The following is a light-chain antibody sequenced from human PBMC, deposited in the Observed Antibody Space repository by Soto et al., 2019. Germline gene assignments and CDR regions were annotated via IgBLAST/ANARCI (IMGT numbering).Light chain of an antibody. CDR1: QSLLHSDGKTY. Sequence: DIVMTQTPLSLSVTPGQPASISCKSSQSLLHSDGKTYLYWYLQKPGQPPQLLICEGSNRFYGCXDXCGGSVPGTAITLRISRVVAGYVGVYDLMYFIHFPLTF. J-gene: IGKJ2*01. CDR3: MYFIHFPLT. V-gene: IGKV2D-29*01. CDR2: EGS.